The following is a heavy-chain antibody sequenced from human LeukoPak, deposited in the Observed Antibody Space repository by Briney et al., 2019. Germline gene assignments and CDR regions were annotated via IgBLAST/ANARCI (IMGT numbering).Heavy chain of an antibody. CDR1: GYTFTSYY. CDR3: ARVPRRGDRFDP. V-gene: IGHV1-46*01. Sequence: ASVMVSCKASGYTFTSYYMHWVRQAPGQGLEWMGIINPSSGSTSYAQKFQGRVTMTRNTSISAAYMELSSLRTEDTAVYYCARVPRRGDRFDPWGQGTLVTVSS. CDR2: INPSSGST. J-gene: IGHJ5*02. D-gene: IGHD3-10*01.